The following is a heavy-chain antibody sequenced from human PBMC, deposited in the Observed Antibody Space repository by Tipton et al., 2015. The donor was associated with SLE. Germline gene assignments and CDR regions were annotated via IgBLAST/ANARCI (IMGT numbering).Heavy chain of an antibody. J-gene: IGHJ2*01. D-gene: IGHD7-27*01. V-gene: IGHV4-34*01. Sequence: TLSLTCAVYGGSFSGNYWSWIRQSPGKGLEWIGEINHSGNTNYNPSLKSRVTISVDTSKNQFSLKLNSVTAADTAVYYCARPELGLAYNWYFDLWGRGTLVTVSS. CDR2: INHSGNT. CDR3: ARPELGLAYNWYFDL. CDR1: GGSFSGNY.